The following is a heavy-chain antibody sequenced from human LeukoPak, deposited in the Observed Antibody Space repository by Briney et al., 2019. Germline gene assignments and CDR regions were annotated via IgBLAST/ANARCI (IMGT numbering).Heavy chain of an antibody. Sequence: ASVKVSCKASGYSFTSYGISWVRQAPGQGLEWMGWISSYDGNTNYAQKVQGRVTMTTDSSTSTAYMELRSLRSDDTAVYYCARGTDREYSGYEKDYWGQGTLVTVSS. V-gene: IGHV1-18*04. CDR2: ISSYDGNT. CDR1: GYSFTSYG. CDR3: ARGTDREYSGYEKDY. D-gene: IGHD5-12*01. J-gene: IGHJ4*02.